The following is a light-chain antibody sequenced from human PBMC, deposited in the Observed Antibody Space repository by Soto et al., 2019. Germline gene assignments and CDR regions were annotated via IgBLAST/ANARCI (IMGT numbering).Light chain of an antibody. CDR2: KAT. J-gene: IGKJ2*01. V-gene: IGKV1-5*03. CDR1: QIIGSW. Sequence: DIQMTQSPSTLSASVGDGVTITCRASQIIGSWLAWYQQKPGKAPKLLIYKATNLQSGVPSRFSGSGSGTDDSLNISSLQPEDSATHVCQQYNDFQYTFGPGTKLEI. CDR3: QQYNDFQYT.